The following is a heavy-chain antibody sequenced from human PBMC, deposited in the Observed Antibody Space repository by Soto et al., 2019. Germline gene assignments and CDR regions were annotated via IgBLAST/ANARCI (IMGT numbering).Heavy chain of an antibody. Sequence: QLQLQESGPGLVKPSETLSLTCTVSGGSISSSSYYWGWIRQPPGKGLEWIGSIYRSGSTYYNPALKSRVNISVDTSRKQFSLKLSPVTAADTAVYYGARHEDTAMSPFDYWGQGTLVTVSS. D-gene: IGHD5-18*01. V-gene: IGHV4-39*01. CDR3: ARHEDTAMSPFDY. J-gene: IGHJ4*02. CDR1: GGSISSSSYY. CDR2: IYRSGST.